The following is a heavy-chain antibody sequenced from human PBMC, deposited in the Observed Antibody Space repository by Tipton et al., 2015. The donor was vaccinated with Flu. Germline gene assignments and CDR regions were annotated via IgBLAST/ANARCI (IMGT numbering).Heavy chain of an antibody. Sequence: TLSLTCTVSVGSINNYFWTWMRQSAGKGLEWIGRIYSTGEVGYNPSLNSRVTMSVDTSKNQFSLELSSVTAADTAVYFCARGLRGGTAAGGYENWFDPWGQGSLVTVSS. V-gene: IGHV4-4*07. CDR1: VGSINNYF. CDR3: ARGLRGGTAAGGYENWFDP. D-gene: IGHD6-13*01. CDR2: IYSTGEV. J-gene: IGHJ5*02.